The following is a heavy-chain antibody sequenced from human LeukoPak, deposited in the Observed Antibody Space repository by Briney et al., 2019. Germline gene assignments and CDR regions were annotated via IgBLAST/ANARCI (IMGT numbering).Heavy chain of an antibody. J-gene: IGHJ4*02. CDR1: GGSFSGYY. CDR3: ARVEWLVFDY. V-gene: IGHV4-34*01. Sequence: SETLSLTCAVYGGSFSGYYWSWIRQPPGKGLEWIGEINHSGSTNYSPSLKSRVTISVDTSKNQFSLKLSSVTAADTAVYYCARVEWLVFDYWGQGTLVTVSS. D-gene: IGHD6-19*01. CDR2: INHSGST.